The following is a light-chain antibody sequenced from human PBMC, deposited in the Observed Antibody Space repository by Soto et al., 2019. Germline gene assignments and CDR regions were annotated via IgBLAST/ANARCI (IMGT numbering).Light chain of an antibody. V-gene: IGKV3-20*01. CDR3: QQYGSSGT. CDR2: GTS. CDR1: QSVSSSY. Sequence: EIVLTQSPGTLSLSPVERATLSCRASQSVSSSYLAWYQQKPGQAPRLLIYGTSTRVTGIPARFSGSGSGTEFTLTISSLQSEDFAVYYCQQYGSSGTFGQGTKVDIK. J-gene: IGKJ1*01.